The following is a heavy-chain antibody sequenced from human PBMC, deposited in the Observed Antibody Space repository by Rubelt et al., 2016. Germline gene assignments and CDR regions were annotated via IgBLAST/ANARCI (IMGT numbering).Heavy chain of an antibody. CDR1: GYTFTGYY. Sequence: QVQLVQSGAEVKKPGASVKVSCKASGYTFTGYYMHWVRQAPGQGLEWMGWINPNSGGTNYSQRFQGWVTMPRDTSISTAYMGLSRLRSDDTAVYYCARGSWFRGAFDIWGQGTMVTVSS. CDR3: ARGSWFRGAFDI. D-gene: IGHD6-13*01. V-gene: IGHV1-2*04. J-gene: IGHJ3*02. CDR2: INPNSGGT.